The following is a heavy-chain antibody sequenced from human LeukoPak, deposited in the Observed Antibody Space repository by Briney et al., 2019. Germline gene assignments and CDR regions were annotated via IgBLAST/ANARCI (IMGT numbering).Heavy chain of an antibody. D-gene: IGHD1-1*01. V-gene: IGHV4-4*09. CDR2: IYTSEST. CDR1: GGSISTYY. Sequence: SETLSLTCTVSGGSISTYYWSWIRQPPGKGLEWIGYIYTSESTNYNPSLKSRVTISVDTSKNQFSLMLSSVTAADTASYYCARRRTTGTTGYFDYWGRGILVTVSS. J-gene: IGHJ4*02. CDR3: ARRRTTGTTGYFDY.